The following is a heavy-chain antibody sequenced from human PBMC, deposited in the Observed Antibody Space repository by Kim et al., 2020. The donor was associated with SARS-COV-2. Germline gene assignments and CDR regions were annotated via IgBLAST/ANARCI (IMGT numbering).Heavy chain of an antibody. J-gene: IGHJ1*01. V-gene: IGHV4-59*12. CDR2: IYYSGST. CDR3: ARAPSYCRGGSCYSGYFQ. Sequence: SETLSFTCTVSGGSISSYYWSWIRQPPGKGLEWIGYIYYSGSTNYNPSLKSRVTISVDTSKNQFSLKLSSVTAADTAVYYCARAPSYCRGGSCYSGYFQ. CDR1: GGSISSYY. D-gene: IGHD2-15*01.